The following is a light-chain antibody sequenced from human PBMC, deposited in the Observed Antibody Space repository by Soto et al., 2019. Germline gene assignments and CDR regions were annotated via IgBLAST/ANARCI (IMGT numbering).Light chain of an antibody. Sequence: QSALTRPASVSGSPGQSITISCTGTSSDVGNYIFVSWYRQHPGKAPKLMIYDINNRPSGVSNRFSGSKSGNTASLTISGLQAEDEADYNCVSYTTSASYVFGTGTKVTVL. V-gene: IGLV2-14*01. CDR3: VSYTTSASYV. CDR2: DIN. J-gene: IGLJ1*01. CDR1: SSDVGNYIF.